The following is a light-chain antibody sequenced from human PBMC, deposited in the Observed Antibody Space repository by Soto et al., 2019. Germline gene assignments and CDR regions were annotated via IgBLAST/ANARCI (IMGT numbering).Light chain of an antibody. Sequence: QSALTQPASVSGSPGQSITISCTGTSSDIGGYNYVSWYQQHPGKAPKLMIYEVSNRPSGVSNRFSGSKSGNTASLTFSGLQTEDEADYYCSSYTRSSTFVFGTGTKLTVL. V-gene: IGLV2-14*01. CDR3: SSYTRSSTFV. CDR2: EVS. CDR1: SSDIGGYNY. J-gene: IGLJ1*01.